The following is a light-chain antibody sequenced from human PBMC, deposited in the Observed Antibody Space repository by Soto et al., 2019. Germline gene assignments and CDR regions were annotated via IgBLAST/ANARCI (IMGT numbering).Light chain of an antibody. CDR2: GVS. CDR1: SNDVGGYDY. Sequence: QSALTQPASVSGSPGQSITISCTGTSNDVGGYDYVSWYQQHPGKAPKLLLYGVSNRPSGVSNRFSGSKSGSTASLTISGLQAEDEADYYCTAYTSSSTLEFGGGTKLTVL. CDR3: TAYTSSSTLE. J-gene: IGLJ2*01. V-gene: IGLV2-14*01.